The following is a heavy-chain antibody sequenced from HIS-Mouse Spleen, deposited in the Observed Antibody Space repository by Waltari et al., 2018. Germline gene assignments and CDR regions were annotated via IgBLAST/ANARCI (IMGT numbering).Heavy chain of an antibody. CDR3: AREIPYSSSWYDWYFDL. D-gene: IGHD6-13*01. CDR1: GGSISSSSYY. CDR2: IYYSGST. V-gene: IGHV4-39*07. J-gene: IGHJ2*01. Sequence: QLQLQESGPGLVKPSETLSLTCTVSGGSISSSSYYWGWIRQPPGKGLEWIGSIYYSGSTYDNPALKSGVTISVDTSKNQFSRKLSSVTAADTAVYYCAREIPYSSSWYDWYFDLWGRGTLVTVSS.